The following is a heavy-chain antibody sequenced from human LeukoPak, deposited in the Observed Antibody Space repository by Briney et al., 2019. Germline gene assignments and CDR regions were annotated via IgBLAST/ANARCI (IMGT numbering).Heavy chain of an antibody. CDR3: ALGVTCSGGSCYLGDWFDP. D-gene: IGHD2-15*01. J-gene: IGHJ5*02. Sequence: SQTLSLTCAISGDSFSSNSAAWNWIRQSPSRGLEWLGRTYYRSKWYNDYAVSVKSRISINPDTSKNQVSLHLKSVAPEDTAAYYCALGVTCSGGSCYLGDWFDPWGQGTLVTVSS. CDR1: GDSFSSNSAA. CDR2: TYYRSKWYN. V-gene: IGHV6-1*01.